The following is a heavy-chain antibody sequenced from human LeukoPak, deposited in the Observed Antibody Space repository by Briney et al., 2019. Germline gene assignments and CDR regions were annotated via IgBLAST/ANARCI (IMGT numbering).Heavy chain of an antibody. CDR2: INHSGST. V-gene: IGHV4-34*01. CDR3: ARGPGIVGTL. CDR1: GGSFSGYY. Sequence: SETLSLTCAVYGGSFSGYYWSWIRQPPGKGLEWIGEINHSGSTNYNPSLKSRVTISVDTSKNQFSLKLSSVTAADTAVYYCARGPGIVGTLWGQGTLVTVSS. J-gene: IGHJ4*02. D-gene: IGHD1-26*01.